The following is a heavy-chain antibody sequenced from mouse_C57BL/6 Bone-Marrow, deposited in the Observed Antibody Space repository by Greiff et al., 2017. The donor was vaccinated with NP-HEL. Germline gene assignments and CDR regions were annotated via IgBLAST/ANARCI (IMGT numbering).Heavy chain of an antibody. CDR1: GFTFSSYT. D-gene: IGHD1-1*01. Sequence: EVNVVESGGGLVKPGGSLKLSCAASGFTFSSYTMSWVRQTPEKRLEWVATISGGGGNTYYPDSVKGRFTISRDNAKNTLYLQMSSLRSEDTALYYCARHPHYYGSSPWFAYWGQGTLVTVSA. CDR3: ARHPHYYGSSPWFAY. V-gene: IGHV5-9*01. CDR2: ISGGGGNT. J-gene: IGHJ3*01.